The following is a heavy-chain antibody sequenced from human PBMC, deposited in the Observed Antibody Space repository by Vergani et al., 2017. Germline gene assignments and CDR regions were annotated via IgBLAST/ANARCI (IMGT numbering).Heavy chain of an antibody. CDR1: GFTFSSYS. J-gene: IGHJ4*02. D-gene: IGHD1-14*01. Sequence: EVQLVESGGGLVKPGGSLRLSCAASGFTFSSYSMNWVRQAPGKGLEWVSSISSSSSYIYYADSVKGGCTIPRDNAQNSLYLQMNSLRAEDTAVYYCARVMSAQTGIFDYWGQGTLVTVSS. CDR2: ISSSSSYI. V-gene: IGHV3-21*01. CDR3: ARVMSAQTGIFDY.